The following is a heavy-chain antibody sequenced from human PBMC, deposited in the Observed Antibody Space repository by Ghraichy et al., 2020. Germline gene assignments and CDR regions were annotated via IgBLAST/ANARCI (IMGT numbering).Heavy chain of an antibody. Sequence: ASVKVSCKASGYTFTSYGISWVRQAPGQGLEWMGWISAYNGNTNYAQKLQGRVTMTTDTSTSTAYMELRSLRSDDTAVYYCARGLSDIVVVPADGMDVWGQGTTVTVSS. CDR1: GYTFTSYG. D-gene: IGHD2-2*01. CDR2: ISAYNGNT. V-gene: IGHV1-18*01. J-gene: IGHJ6*02. CDR3: ARGLSDIVVVPADGMDV.